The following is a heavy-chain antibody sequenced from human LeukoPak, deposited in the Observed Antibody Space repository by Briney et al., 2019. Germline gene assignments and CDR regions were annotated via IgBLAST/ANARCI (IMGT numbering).Heavy chain of an antibody. CDR3: AKLPAADYYYYGMDV. J-gene: IGHJ6*02. CDR2: ISSSSKDK. CDR1: GFTFSNYA. Sequence: GGSLRLSCAASGFTFSNYAMNWVRQAPGKGLEWVSSISSSSKDKYYADSVKGRFTISRDNSKNTLYLQMNSLRAEDTAVYYCAKLPAADYYYYGMDVWGQGTTVTVSS. D-gene: IGHD2-2*01. V-gene: IGHV3-21*04.